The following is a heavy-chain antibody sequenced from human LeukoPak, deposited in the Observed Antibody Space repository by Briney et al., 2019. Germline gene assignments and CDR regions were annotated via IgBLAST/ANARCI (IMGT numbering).Heavy chain of an antibody. J-gene: IGHJ4*02. CDR2: ISSGGSTI. Sequence: PGGPLRLSCAASGFTFSSYEMTWVRQAPGKGLECVSYISSGGSTIYYADSVKGRFTISRDNAKNSLYLQMNSLRAEDTAVYYCARVSGWYGIDYWGQGTLVTVSS. CDR3: ARVSGWYGIDY. V-gene: IGHV3-48*03. D-gene: IGHD6-19*01. CDR1: GFTFSSYE.